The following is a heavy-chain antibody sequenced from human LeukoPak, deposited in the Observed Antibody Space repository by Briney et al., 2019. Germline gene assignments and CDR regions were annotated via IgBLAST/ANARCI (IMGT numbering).Heavy chain of an antibody. CDR2: INSDGSST. CDR3: ARTPREQWLEY. J-gene: IGHJ4*02. CDR1: GFTFSSYW. V-gene: IGHV3-74*01. Sequence: GGSLRLSCAASGFTFSSYWMHWVRQAPGKGLVWVSRINSDGSSTSYADSVKGRFIISRDNAKNTLYLQMNSLRAEDTAVYYCARTPREQWLEYWGQGTLVTVSS. D-gene: IGHD6-19*01.